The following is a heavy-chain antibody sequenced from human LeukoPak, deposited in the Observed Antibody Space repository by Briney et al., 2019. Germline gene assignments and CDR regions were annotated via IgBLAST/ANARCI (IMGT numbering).Heavy chain of an antibody. D-gene: IGHD7-27*01. CDR1: GFTFTNYA. J-gene: IGHJ4*02. Sequence: GGSLRLSCAASGFTFTNYAMSWVRQAPGKGLEWVANIKQDGSEKYYVDSVKGRFTISRDNAKNSLYLQMNSLRAEDTAVYYCARDWGLDYWGQGTLVTVSS. V-gene: IGHV3-7*01. CDR3: ARDWGLDY. CDR2: IKQDGSEK.